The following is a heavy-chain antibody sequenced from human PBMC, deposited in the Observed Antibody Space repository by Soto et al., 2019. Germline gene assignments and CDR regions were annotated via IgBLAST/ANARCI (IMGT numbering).Heavy chain of an antibody. CDR3: ARINYYHYGMDV. CDR2: IYYSGST. V-gene: IGHV4-59*01. Sequence: SETLSLTCTVSGGSISSYYWSWIRQPPGKGLEWIGYIYYSGSTNYNPSLKSRVTISVDTSKNQFSLKLSSVTAADTAVYYCARINYYHYGMDVWGQGTTVTVSS. J-gene: IGHJ6*02. CDR1: GGSISSYY.